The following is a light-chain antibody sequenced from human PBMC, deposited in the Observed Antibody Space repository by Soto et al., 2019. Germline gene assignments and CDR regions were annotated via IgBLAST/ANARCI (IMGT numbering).Light chain of an antibody. Sequence: DIQMTQSPSTLSASVGDRVTITCRASQSISRSLAWYQQKPGKAPNLLIYDASSLESGVPSMFSGSGFGTEVTLTISSRQPDDFATYYCQQYNSYLLTFGPGTTVDIK. CDR1: QSISRS. J-gene: IGKJ3*01. V-gene: IGKV1-5*01. CDR2: DAS. CDR3: QQYNSYLLT.